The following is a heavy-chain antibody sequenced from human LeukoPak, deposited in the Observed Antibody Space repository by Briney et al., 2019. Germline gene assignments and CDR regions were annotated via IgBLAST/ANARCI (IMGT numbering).Heavy chain of an antibody. Sequence: PGGSLRLSCATSGFTFSSYAMSWVRQAPGKGLEWVSAISGSGGSTYYADSVKGRFTISRDNSKNTLYLQMNSLRAEDTAVYYCAKDLRQWLSSDYWGQGTLVTVSS. V-gene: IGHV3-23*01. CDR1: GFTFSSYA. J-gene: IGHJ4*02. CDR3: AKDLRQWLSSDY. D-gene: IGHD6-19*01. CDR2: ISGSGGST.